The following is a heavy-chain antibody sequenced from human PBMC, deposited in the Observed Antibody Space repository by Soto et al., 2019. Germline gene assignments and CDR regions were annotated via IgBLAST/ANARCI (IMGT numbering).Heavy chain of an antibody. Sequence: EVQLVESGGGLVQPGGSLRLSCAASEFTFSTYWMTWVRQAPGKGLEWVANIKQDGSEKYYVDSVKGRFTISRDNAKNSLYLQMNSLRAEDTAVYYCARGRLHPDYWGQGTLVTVSS. CDR2: IKQDGSEK. D-gene: IGHD5-12*01. CDR3: ARGRLHPDY. CDR1: EFTFSTYW. J-gene: IGHJ4*02. V-gene: IGHV3-7*01.